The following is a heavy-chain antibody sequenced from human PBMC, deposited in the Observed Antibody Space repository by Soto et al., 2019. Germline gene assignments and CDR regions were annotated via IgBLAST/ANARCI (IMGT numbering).Heavy chain of an antibody. D-gene: IGHD3-22*01. CDR2: ISYSGST. V-gene: IGHV4-59*01. J-gene: IGHJ4*02. CDR3: AGGPGSYYDSSGPTLDY. Sequence: SETLSLTCTFSGVSISNYYWILIRQPPGKGLEWIGYISYSGSTNYNPSLKSRVTISVDTSKNQFSLKLSPVTAADTAVYYCAGGPGSYYDSSGPTLDYWGQGTLVTVSS. CDR1: GVSISNYY.